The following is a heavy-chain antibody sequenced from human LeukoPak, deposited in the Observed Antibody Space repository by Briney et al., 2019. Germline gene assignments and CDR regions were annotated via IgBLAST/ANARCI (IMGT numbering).Heavy chain of an antibody. D-gene: IGHD5-18*01. CDR1: GGTFSSYA. V-gene: IGHV1-69*13. Sequence: SVKVSCKASGGTFSSYAISWVRQAPGQGLEWMGGIIPIFGTANYAQKFQGRVTITADESTSTAYMELSSLRSEDTAVYYCAREETAMVKQYGMDVWGQGTTVTVSS. CDR2: IIPIFGTA. CDR3: AREETAMVKQYGMDV. J-gene: IGHJ6*02.